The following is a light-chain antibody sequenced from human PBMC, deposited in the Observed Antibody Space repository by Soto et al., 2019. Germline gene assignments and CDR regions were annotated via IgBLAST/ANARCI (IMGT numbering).Light chain of an antibody. J-gene: IGLJ3*02. Sequence: QAVVTQEPSLTVSPGGTVTLTCGSSTGAVTTDHFPYWFQQKPGQAPRTLIYDTKNKYTWTPARFSGSLLGDKAALILSGAQSGDEAEYYCLLTYSGARVFGGGTKLTVL. CDR1: TGAVTTDHF. CDR2: DTK. CDR3: LLTYSGARV. V-gene: IGLV7-46*01.